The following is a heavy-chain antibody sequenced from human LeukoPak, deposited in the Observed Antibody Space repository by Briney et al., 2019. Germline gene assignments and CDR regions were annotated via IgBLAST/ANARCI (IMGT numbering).Heavy chain of an antibody. CDR2: MSGSGGSA. D-gene: IGHD6-13*01. J-gene: IGHJ4*02. CDR1: VFTFSIDA. CDR3: AKPGYSRGIAGGRQKKYYFDY. V-gene: IGHV3-23*01. Sequence: PGGSLRLSCAASVFTFSIDAMRCLRQAPGKGLEGVSAMSGSGGSAYYADSVKGRFTISRDNSKNTIYLQMNSLRAEDTPVYYCAKPGYSRGIAGGRQKKYYFDYWGQGTLVTVSS.